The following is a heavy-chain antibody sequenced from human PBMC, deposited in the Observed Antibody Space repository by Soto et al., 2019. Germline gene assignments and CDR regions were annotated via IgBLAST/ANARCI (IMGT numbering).Heavy chain of an antibody. V-gene: IGHV7-4-1*01. CDR3: ARGVTMVRGVYRRVLKY. J-gene: IGHJ4*02. CDR1: GYTFTSYA. Sequence: QVQLVQSGSELKKPGASVKVSCKASGYTFTSYAMNWVRQAPGQGLEWMGWINTNTGNPTYAQGFTGRFVFSLDTSVSTAYLQICSLKAEDTAGYYCARGVTMVRGVYRRVLKYWVQGTLVTVSS. D-gene: IGHD3-10*01. CDR2: INTNTGNP.